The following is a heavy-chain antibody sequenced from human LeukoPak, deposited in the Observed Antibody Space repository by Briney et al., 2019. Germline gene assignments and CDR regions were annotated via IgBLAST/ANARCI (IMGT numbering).Heavy chain of an antibody. CDR2: IWYDGSNK. CDR1: GFTFSSYG. J-gene: IGHJ4*02. V-gene: IGHV3-33*01. Sequence: GRSLRLSCAASGFTFSSYGMHWVRQAPGKGLEWVAVIWYDGSNKYYAVSVKGRFTISRDNSKNTLYLQMNSLRAEDTAVYYCAREQLPWELIGHFDYWGQGTLVTVSS. CDR3: AREQLPWELIGHFDY. D-gene: IGHD1-26*01.